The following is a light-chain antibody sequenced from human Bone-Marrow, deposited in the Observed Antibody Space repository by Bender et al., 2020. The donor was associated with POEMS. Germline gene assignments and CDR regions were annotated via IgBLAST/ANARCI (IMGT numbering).Light chain of an antibody. Sequence: QPALTQPPSVSGSPGQSVAISCTGTSSDVGSYNRVSWYQQPPGTAPKLIIYEVSNRPSGVSNRFSGSKSGNTASLTISGLQTEDEADYYCSSSTGSTTLKYVFGTGTKVTVL. V-gene: IGLV2-18*02. CDR3: SSSTGSTTLKYV. CDR2: EVS. J-gene: IGLJ1*01. CDR1: SSDVGSYNR.